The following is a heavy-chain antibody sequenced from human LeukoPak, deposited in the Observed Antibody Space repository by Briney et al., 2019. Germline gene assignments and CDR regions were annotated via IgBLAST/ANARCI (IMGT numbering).Heavy chain of an antibody. CDR3: ARDLHCSGGSCYSGLHY. J-gene: IGHJ4*02. D-gene: IGHD2-15*01. V-gene: IGHV3-30*03. CDR1: GFTFSSYR. CDR2: TSYDGSTK. Sequence: GGSLRLSCAASGFTFSSYRMHWVRQAPGKGLEWVAFTSYDGSTKYNADSVKGRFTISRDNSKNTLYLQMNSLRPEDTAVYYCARDLHCSGGSCYSGLHYWGQGTLVTVSS.